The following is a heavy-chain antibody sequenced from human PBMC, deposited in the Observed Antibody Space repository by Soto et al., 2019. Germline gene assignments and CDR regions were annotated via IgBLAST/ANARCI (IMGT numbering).Heavy chain of an antibody. V-gene: IGHV3-66*01. CDR1: GFTASSNY. CDR3: ARDRIPTGMDV. J-gene: IGHJ6*02. CDR2: IYSGGST. Sequence: GGSLRLSCSASGFTASSNYMSWVRQAPGKGLEWVSVIYSGGSTYYADSVKGRFTISRDNSKNTLYLQMNSLRAEDTAVYYCARDRIPTGMDVWGQGTTVTVSS.